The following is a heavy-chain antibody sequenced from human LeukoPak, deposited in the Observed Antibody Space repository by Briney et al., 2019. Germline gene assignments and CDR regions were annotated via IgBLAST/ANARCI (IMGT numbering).Heavy chain of an antibody. CDR1: GYSFTSYW. J-gene: IGHJ4*02. Sequence: GESLKISCKGSGYSFTSYWIGWVRRMPGKGLEWMGIIYPGDSDTRYSPSFQGQVTISADKSISTAYLQWSSLKASDTAMYYCARHGPNYYYDSSGDYWGQGTLVTVSS. CDR3: ARHGPNYYYDSSGDY. CDR2: IYPGDSDT. D-gene: IGHD3-22*01. V-gene: IGHV5-51*01.